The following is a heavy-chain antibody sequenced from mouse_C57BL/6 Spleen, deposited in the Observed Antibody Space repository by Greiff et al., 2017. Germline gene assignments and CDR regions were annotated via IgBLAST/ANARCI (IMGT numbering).Heavy chain of an antibody. V-gene: IGHV1-74*01. CDR2: IHPSDSDT. J-gene: IGHJ1*03. D-gene: IGHD1-1*01. CDR3: TSITTVVATNFDV. Sequence: QVQLQQPGAELVKPGASVKVSCKASGYTFTSYWMHWVKQRPGQGLEWIGRIHPSDSDTNYNQKFKGKATLTVDKSSSTAYMQLRSLTSEDSAVYYCTSITTVVATNFDVWGTGTTVTVSS. CDR1: GYTFTSYW.